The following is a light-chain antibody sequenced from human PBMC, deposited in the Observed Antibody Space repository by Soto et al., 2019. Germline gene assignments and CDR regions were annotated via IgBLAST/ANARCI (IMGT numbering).Light chain of an antibody. CDR2: WAS. J-gene: IGKJ1*01. Sequence: DIVMTQSPDSLAVSLGERATINCKSSQSLLYNSNNKNYLAWFQQKSGQPPKLLIYWASTRESGVPDRFRGSGSGTDFTLTVSSLQAEDVAVYYCQQYYNGPWTFGQGTRVEIK. CDR1: QSLLYNSNNKNY. V-gene: IGKV4-1*01. CDR3: QQYYNGPWT.